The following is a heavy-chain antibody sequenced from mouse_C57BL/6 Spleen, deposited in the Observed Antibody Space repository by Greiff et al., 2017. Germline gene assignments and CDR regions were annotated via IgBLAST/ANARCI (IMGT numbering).Heavy chain of an antibody. V-gene: IGHV3-6*01. CDR1: GYSITSGYY. CDR3: ARDRYYYGTLDY. CDR2: ISYDGSN. J-gene: IGHJ2*01. Sequence: EVHLVESGPGLVKPSQSLSLTCSVTGYSITSGYYWNWIRQFPGNKLEWMGYISYDGSNNYNPSLKNRISITRDTSKNQFFLKLNSVTTEDTATYYCARDRYYYGTLDYWGQGTTLTVSS. D-gene: IGHD1-1*01.